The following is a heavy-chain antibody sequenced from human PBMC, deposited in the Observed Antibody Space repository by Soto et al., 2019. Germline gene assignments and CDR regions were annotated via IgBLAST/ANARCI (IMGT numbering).Heavy chain of an antibody. V-gene: IGHV3-73*01. CDR3: TGPRIAAAGTMFDP. D-gene: IGHD6-13*01. Sequence: GGSLRLSCAASVFTFSCSAMHWVRQASGKGLEWVGRIRSKANSYATAYAASVKGRFTISRDDSKNTAYLQMNSLKTEDTAVYYCTGPRIAAAGTMFDPWGQGTLVTVSS. J-gene: IGHJ5*02. CDR1: VFTFSCSA. CDR2: IRSKANSYAT.